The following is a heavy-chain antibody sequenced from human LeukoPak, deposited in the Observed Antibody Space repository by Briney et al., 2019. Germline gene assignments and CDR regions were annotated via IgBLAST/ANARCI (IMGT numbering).Heavy chain of an antibody. J-gene: IGHJ4*02. V-gene: IGHV1-69*05. CDR1: GGTFSSYA. Sequence: SVKVSCKASGGTFSSYAISWVRQAPGQGLEWMGGIIPIFGTANYAQKFQGRVTMTTDTSTSTAYMELRSLRSDDTAVYYCARVPLGYCSGGSCYPGDYFDYWGQGTLVTVSS. D-gene: IGHD2-15*01. CDR3: ARVPLGYCSGGSCYPGDYFDY. CDR2: IIPIFGTA.